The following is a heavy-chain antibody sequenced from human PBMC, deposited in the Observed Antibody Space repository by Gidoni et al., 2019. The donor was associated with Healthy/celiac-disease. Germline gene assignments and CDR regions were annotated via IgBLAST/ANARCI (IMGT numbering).Heavy chain of an antibody. J-gene: IGHJ6*02. CDR2: IIPILGIA. V-gene: IGHV1-69*09. Sequence: QVQLEQSGAAVKKPGSSVKVPCKASGGTFSSYAISWVRQAPGQGLEWMGRIIPILGIANYAQKFQGRVTITADKSTSTAYMELSSLRSEDTAVYYCARGSISGYTYYYYYGMDVWGQGTTVTVSS. CDR1: GGTFSSYA. CDR3: ARGSISGYTYYYYYGMDV. D-gene: IGHD3-22*01.